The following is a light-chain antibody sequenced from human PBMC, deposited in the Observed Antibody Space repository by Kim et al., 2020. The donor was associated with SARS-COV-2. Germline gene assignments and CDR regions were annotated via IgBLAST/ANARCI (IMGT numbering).Light chain of an antibody. CDR2: DIS. V-gene: IGLV2-14*03. CDR3: CSFTSSTAHV. CDR1: SSDVGGYDY. Sequence: QSALTQPASVSGSPGQSITISCTGSSSDVGGYDYVSWYQKFPGKAPKLIISDISNRPSGISIRFSGSNSGNTASLTISGLQAEDEAAYYCCSFTSSTAHVFGTGTKVTVL. J-gene: IGLJ1*01.